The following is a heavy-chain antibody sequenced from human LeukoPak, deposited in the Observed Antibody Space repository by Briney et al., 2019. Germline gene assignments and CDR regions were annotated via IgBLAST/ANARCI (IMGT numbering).Heavy chain of an antibody. J-gene: IGHJ4*02. CDR1: GGTFSSYA. CDR2: IIPIFGTA. Sequence: SVKVSCKASGGTFSSYAISWVRQAPGQGLEWMGGIIPIFGTANYAQKFQGRVTITADESTSTAYMELSSLRSEDTAVYYCARDILYPTISASSDYWGQGTLVTVSS. V-gene: IGHV1-69*13. D-gene: IGHD2-21*01. CDR3: ARDILYPTISASSDY.